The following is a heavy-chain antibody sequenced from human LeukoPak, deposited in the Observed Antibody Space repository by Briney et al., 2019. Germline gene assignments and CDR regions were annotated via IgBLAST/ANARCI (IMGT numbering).Heavy chain of an antibody. D-gene: IGHD1-26*01. CDR3: AHSVIVGSTLGYFDY. Sequence: SGPTLVNPTQTLTLTCTFSGFSLSTSGVGVGWIRQPPGKALGWLALIYSNDDKRYSPSLKTRLTITKDTSKNQVVLTMTNMDPVDTATYSCAHSVIVGSTLGYFDYWGQGTLVTVSS. CDR2: IYSNDDK. CDR1: GFSLSTSGVG. V-gene: IGHV2-5*01. J-gene: IGHJ4*02.